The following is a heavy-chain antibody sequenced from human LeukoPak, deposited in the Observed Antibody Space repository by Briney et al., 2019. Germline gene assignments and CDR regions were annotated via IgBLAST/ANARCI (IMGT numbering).Heavy chain of an antibody. D-gene: IGHD6-19*01. CDR1: GGSFSGYY. J-gene: IGHJ4*01. V-gene: IGHV4-34*01. CDR3: ARAKGRSGWYGASDY. Sequence: SETLSLTSAVYGGSFSGYYWSWIRQPPGKGLEWIGEINKSGSNNYNPCLKSRATISVNTSKNQFSLNMSCVAAADTAVCYCARAKGRSGWYGASDYWGEGTLVTASS. CDR2: INKSGSN.